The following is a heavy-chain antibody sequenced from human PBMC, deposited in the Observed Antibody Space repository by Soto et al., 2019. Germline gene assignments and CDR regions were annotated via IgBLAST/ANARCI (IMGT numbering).Heavy chain of an antibody. J-gene: IGHJ4*02. D-gene: IGHD1-26*01. CDR1: GFTFSDYY. CDR2: SSNSGNTI. Sequence: PGGSLRLSCVASGFTFSDYYMNWIRQAPGKGLECVSYSSNSGNTIYYADSVKGRFTVSRDNAKNSLYLQMNSLRAEDTAVYYCARDYSGRNPFDYWGQGTLVTVSS. CDR3: ARDYSGRNPFDY. V-gene: IGHV3-11*01.